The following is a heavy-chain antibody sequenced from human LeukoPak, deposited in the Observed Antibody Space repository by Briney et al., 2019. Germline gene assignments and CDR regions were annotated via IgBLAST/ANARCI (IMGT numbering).Heavy chain of an antibody. CDR1: GFTFGDYA. CDR3: TRALGYTAMVKEYYFDY. CDR2: IRSKAYGGTT. D-gene: IGHD5-18*01. Sequence: PGGSLRLSCTASGFTFGDYAMSWFRQAPGKGLEWVGFIRSKAYGGTTEYAASVKGRFTISRDDSKSIAYLQMNSLKTEDTAVYYCTRALGYTAMVKEYYFDYWGQGTLVTVSS. J-gene: IGHJ4*02. V-gene: IGHV3-49*03.